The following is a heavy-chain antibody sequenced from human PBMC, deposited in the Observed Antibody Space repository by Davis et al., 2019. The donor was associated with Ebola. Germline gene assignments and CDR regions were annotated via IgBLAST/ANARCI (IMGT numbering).Heavy chain of an antibody. CDR3: TRRVGIYGMDV. CDR1: GFTFSSYG. CDR2: IGTAGDT. V-gene: IGHV3-13*01. D-gene: IGHD3-10*01. J-gene: IGHJ6*02. Sequence: PGGSLRLSCAASGFTFSSYGMHWVRQGTGKGLEWVSLIGTAGDTYYSVSVKGRFTISRENAKNSLYLQMNSLRAGDTAVYYCTRRVGIYGMDVWGQGTTVTVSS.